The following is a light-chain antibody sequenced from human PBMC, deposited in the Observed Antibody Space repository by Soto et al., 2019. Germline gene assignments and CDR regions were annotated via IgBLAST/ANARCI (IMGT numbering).Light chain of an antibody. CDR1: SSDVGGYNY. J-gene: IGLJ1*01. V-gene: IGLV2-11*01. CDR3: CSYAGSYSYV. CDR2: DVS. Sequence: QSVLTQPRSVSGSPGQSVTISCTGTSSDVGGYNYVSWYQEQPGKAPKLMIYDVSKRPSGVPDRFSGSKSGNTASLTISGLQAEDEADYYCCSYAGSYSYVFGTGTKLTVL.